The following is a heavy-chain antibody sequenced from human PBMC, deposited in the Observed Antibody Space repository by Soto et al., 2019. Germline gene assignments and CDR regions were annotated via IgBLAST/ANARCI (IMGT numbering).Heavy chain of an antibody. V-gene: IGHV4-59*08. CDR2: IYYSGST. CDR3: ARIGDYDFWSGDVGFDY. J-gene: IGHJ4*02. CDR1: GGSISSYY. Sequence: SETLSLTCTVSGGSISSYYWSWIRQPPGKGLEWIGYIYYSGSTNYNPSLKSRVTISVDTSKNQFSLKLSSVTAADTAVYYCARIGDYDFWSGDVGFDYWGQGTLVTVSS. D-gene: IGHD3-3*01.